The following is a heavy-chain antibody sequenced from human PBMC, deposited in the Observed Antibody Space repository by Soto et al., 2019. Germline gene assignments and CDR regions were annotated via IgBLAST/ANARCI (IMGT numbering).Heavy chain of an antibody. CDR2: ITGSGAGT. CDR1: GFTFSSYA. V-gene: IGHV3-23*01. J-gene: IGHJ5*02. D-gene: IGHD1-26*01. CDR3: GEAYSNCWSSDWLDT. Sequence: EVQLLESGGGWLQPGGSLRLSCAASGFTFSSYAMNWVRQAPGKGLEWVSGITGSGAGTYYSDSVKGRFTISKDNSKNRLYLQMNSLRAEDTAVYYCGEAYSNCWSSDWLDTWGQGTLVTVSS.